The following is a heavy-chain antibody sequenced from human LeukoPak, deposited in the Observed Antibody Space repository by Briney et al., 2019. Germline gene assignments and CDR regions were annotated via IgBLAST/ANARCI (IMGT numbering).Heavy chain of an antibody. V-gene: IGHV4-59*01. Sequence: SETLSLTCTVSGGSISSYYWSWIRQPPGKGLEWIGYIYYSGSTNYNPSLKSRVTISVDTSKNQFSLKLSSVTAADTAVYYCASVVNSSGWADAFDIWAKGQWSPSLQ. D-gene: IGHD6-19*01. CDR1: GGSISSYY. CDR3: ASVVNSSGWADAFDI. CDR2: IYYSGST. J-gene: IGHJ3*02.